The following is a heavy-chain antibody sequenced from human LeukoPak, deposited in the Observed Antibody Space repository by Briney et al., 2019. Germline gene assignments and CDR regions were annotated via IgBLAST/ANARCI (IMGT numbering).Heavy chain of an antibody. J-gene: IGHJ3*02. Sequence: GESLKISCKGSGYSFTSYWIGWVRQMPGKGLEWMGITYPGDSDTRYSPSFQGQVTISADKSISTAYLQWSSLKASDTAMYYCARHRMDTGRRAAAIGAFDIWGQGTMVTVSS. CDR2: TYPGDSDT. CDR3: ARHRMDTGRRAAAIGAFDI. D-gene: IGHD2-2*01. V-gene: IGHV5-51*01. CDR1: GYSFTSYW.